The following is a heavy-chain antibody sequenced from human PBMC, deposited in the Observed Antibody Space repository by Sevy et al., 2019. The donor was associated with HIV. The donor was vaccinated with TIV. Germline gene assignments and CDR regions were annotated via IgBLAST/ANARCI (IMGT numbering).Heavy chain of an antibody. D-gene: IGHD4-17*01. J-gene: IGHJ6*02. CDR1: GFIFDDYG. CDR2: ISHDGGKK. CDR3: TKDPPVYGDFPYGMDV. Sequence: GGSLRLSCVGSGFIFDDYGMHWVRQAPDKGLEWVALISHDGGKKYYADSVKGRFTISRDNFKNTLYLQMNTLRRDDTAAYFCTKDPPVYGDFPYGMDVWGQGTTVTVSS. V-gene: IGHV3-30*18.